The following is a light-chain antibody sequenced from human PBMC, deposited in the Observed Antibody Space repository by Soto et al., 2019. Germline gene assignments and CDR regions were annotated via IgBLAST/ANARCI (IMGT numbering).Light chain of an antibody. CDR2: GAS. V-gene: IGKV3-15*01. Sequence: EIVLTQSPGTLSLSPGERATLSCRASQSVSNNLAWYQQKPGQAPRLLIYGASTRATDIPSRFSGRGSGTEFTLTVSSLQSEDFAVYYCQQYNNWPRTFGQGSKVDIK. J-gene: IGKJ1*01. CDR1: QSVSNN. CDR3: QQYNNWPRT.